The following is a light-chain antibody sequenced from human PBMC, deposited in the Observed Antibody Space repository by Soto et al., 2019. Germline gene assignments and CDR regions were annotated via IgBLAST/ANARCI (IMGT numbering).Light chain of an antibody. CDR2: DAS. V-gene: IGKV1-33*01. Sequence: DIQMTQSPSSLSASVGDRVTITCQARQDIRNYLNWYQQKPGKAPKLLIYDASNLETGVPSRFSGSGSGTDFTFTISSLQPEDIATYYCQQYDNLFTFGPGTKVDIK. J-gene: IGKJ3*01. CDR1: QDIRNY. CDR3: QQYDNLFT.